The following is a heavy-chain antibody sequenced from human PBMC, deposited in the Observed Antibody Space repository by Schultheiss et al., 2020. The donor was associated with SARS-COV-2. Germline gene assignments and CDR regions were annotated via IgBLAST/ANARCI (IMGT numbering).Heavy chain of an antibody. CDR2: ISGSGGST. J-gene: IGHJ4*02. Sequence: ETLSLTCAVSGGSISSSNWWSWVRQAPGKGLEWVSAISGSGGSTYYADSVKGRFTISRDNSKNTLYLQMGSLRAEDMAVYYCARGRGYCSSTSCYSDYWGQGTLVTVSS. CDR1: GGSISSSN. V-gene: IGHV3-23*01. CDR3: ARGRGYCSSTSCYSDY. D-gene: IGHD2-2*01.